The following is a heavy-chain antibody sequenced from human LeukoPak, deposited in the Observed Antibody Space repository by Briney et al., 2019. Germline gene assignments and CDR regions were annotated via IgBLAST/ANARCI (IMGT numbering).Heavy chain of an antibody. Sequence: YXMHWVRQAPGKGLEWVAFIRYDGSNKYYADSVKGRFTISRDNSKNTLYLQMNSLRAEDTAVYYCAKLTTVVSYFDYWGQGTLVTVSS. V-gene: IGHV3-30*02. CDR1: YX. J-gene: IGHJ4*02. CDR3: AKLTTVVSYFDY. D-gene: IGHD4-23*01. CDR2: IRYDGSNK.